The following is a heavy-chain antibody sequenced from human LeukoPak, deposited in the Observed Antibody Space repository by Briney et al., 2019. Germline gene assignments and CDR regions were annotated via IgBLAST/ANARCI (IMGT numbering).Heavy chain of an antibody. D-gene: IGHD4-17*01. V-gene: IGHV3-23*01. J-gene: IGHJ6*02. CDR2: ISGSGGST. CDR3: ASTTVTTSYYYGMDV. Sequence: GGSLRLSCAASGFTFSSYAMSWVRQAPGKGLEWVSAISGSGGSTYYADSVKGRFTISRDNSKNTLYLQMNSLRAEDTAVYYCASTTVTTSYYYGMDVWGQGTTVTVSS. CDR1: GFTFSSYA.